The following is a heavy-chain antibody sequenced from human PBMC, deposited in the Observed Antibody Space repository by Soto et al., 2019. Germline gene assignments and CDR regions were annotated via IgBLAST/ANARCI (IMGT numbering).Heavy chain of an antibody. CDR2: IYYSGST. V-gene: IGHV4-59*01. CDR3: ARGLWSGYYDRHYFYGMDV. J-gene: IGHJ6*02. CDR1: GGSISSYY. Sequence: PSETLSLTCTVSGGSISSYYWSWIRQPPGKGLEWIGYIYYSGSTNYNPSLKSRVTISVDTSKNQFSLKLSSVTAADTAVYYCARGLWSGYYDRHYFYGMDVWGQGTTVTVSS. D-gene: IGHD3-3*01.